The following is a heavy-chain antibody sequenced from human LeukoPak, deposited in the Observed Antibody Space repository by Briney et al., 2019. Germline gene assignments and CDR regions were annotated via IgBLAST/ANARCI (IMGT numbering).Heavy chain of an antibody. V-gene: IGHV3-23*01. CDR1: VFTFSSCP. J-gene: IGHJ4*02. CDR2: ISSATGGT. D-gene: IGHD4-17*01. Sequence: GGSLRLSCAASVFTFSSCPMTWVRRSPEKGLVWVSTISSATGGTYYIDSVKGRFTISRDNSKNTLYLQMNSLRAEDTALYYCAKVGTAMTTPIDYWGQGTLVTVSS. CDR3: AKVGTAMTTPIDY.